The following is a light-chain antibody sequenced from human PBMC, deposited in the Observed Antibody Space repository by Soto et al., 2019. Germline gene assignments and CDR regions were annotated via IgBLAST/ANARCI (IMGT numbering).Light chain of an antibody. J-gene: IGLJ1*01. CDR1: SSDVGDFNY. CDR3: SSFTISSTYV. CDR2: EVN. V-gene: IGLV2-14*01. Sequence: QSALTQPASVSGSPGQSITISCTGTSSDVGDFNYVSWYQQHPGKAPKLMIYEVNNRPSGVSNRFSGSKSGKTASLTISGLQAEDEADYFCSSFTISSTYVFGTGTKVTVL.